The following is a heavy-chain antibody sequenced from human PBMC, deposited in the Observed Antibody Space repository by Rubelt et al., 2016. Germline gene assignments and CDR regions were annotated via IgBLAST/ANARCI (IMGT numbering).Heavy chain of an antibody. D-gene: IGHD6-19*01. Sequence: VLPGGSLRLSCAASGFPFSSYAMSWVRQAPGKGLEWVSVISGSGGSPYYEDSVKGRFTISSDNSKNTLYLEMTSLRAEDTAVHYCAKEFSTSVAADWFDPWGQGSLVTVSS. V-gene: IGHV3-23*01. CDR2: ISGSGGSP. J-gene: IGHJ5*02. CDR3: AKEFSTSVAADWFDP. CDR1: GFPFSSYA.